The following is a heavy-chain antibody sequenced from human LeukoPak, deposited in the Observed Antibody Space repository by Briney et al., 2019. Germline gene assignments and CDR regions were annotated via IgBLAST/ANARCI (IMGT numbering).Heavy chain of an antibody. D-gene: IGHD2-2*01. CDR2: ISAYNGNT. J-gene: IGHJ3*02. V-gene: IGHV1-18*01. CDR3: ARVVVVVPAATTMDAFDI. Sequence: ASVKVSCKASGYTFTSYGISWVRQAPGQGLEWMGWISAYNGNTNYAQKLQSRVTMTTDTSTSTAYMELRSLRSDDTAVYYCARVVVVVPAATTMDAFDIWGQGTMVTVSS. CDR1: GYTFTSYG.